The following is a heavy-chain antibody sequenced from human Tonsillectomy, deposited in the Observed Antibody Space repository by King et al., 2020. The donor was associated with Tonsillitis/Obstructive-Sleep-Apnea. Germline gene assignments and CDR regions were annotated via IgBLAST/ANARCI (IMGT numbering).Heavy chain of an antibody. V-gene: IGHV3-74*01. CDR1: GFTFSSYW. D-gene: IGHD3-3*01. CDR3: ASGLPSIMYYVFWSGYYY. Sequence: QLVESGGGLVQPGGSLRLSCAASGFTFSSYWMHWVRQAPGKGLVWVSRINSDGSSTSYADSVKGRFTISRDNAKNTLYLQMNSLRAEDTAVYYCASGLPSIMYYVFWSGYYYWGQGTLVTVSS. CDR2: INSDGSST. J-gene: IGHJ4*02.